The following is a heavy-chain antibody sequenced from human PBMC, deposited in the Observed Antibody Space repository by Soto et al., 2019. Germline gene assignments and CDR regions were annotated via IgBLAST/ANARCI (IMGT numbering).Heavy chain of an antibody. D-gene: IGHD2-21*01. J-gene: IGHJ6*03. Sequence: EVQLVESGGGLVQPGGSLRLSCAASGFTFSHYWMYWVRQAAGKGVVWVSRINSDGSVSSYADSVKCRLTISRDNAKNTLYLPMCSLRAEVTAVYYCARGVCGGDSCYSLACSFYYYLHVWGTGTTVTVFS. CDR2: INSDGSVS. CDR1: GFTFSHYW. V-gene: IGHV3-74*01. CDR3: ARGVCGGDSCYSLACSFYYYLHV.